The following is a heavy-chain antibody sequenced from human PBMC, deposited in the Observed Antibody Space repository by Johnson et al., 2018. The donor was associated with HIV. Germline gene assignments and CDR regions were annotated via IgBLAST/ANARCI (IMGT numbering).Heavy chain of an antibody. D-gene: IGHD1-26*01. CDR2: IRYDGSNK. Sequence: QVQLVESGGGVVQPGGSLRLSCAASGFTFSNYGMHWVRQAPGKGLEWVAFIRYDGSNKYYADSVKGRFTISRDNSKNTLYLQMNSLRAEDTAVYYCARDQTNSGSYSTYAFDIWGQGTMVTVSS. J-gene: IGHJ3*02. V-gene: IGHV3-30*02. CDR1: GFTFSNYG. CDR3: ARDQTNSGSYSTYAFDI.